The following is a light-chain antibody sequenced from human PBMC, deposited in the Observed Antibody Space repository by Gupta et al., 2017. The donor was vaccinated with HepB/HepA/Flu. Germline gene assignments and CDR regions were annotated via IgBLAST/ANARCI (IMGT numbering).Light chain of an antibody. J-gene: IGLJ2*01. CDR1: SSDVGGYNY. CDR2: EVN. CDR3: NSYAGSNNYVV. Sequence: QSALTQPPSASGSPGQSVTISCTGTSSDVGGYNYVSWYQQHPDKAPKLMIYEVNKRPSGVPDRFPVSKSGNTASLTVSGLQAEDEADYYCNSYAGSNNYVVFGGGTKLTVL. V-gene: IGLV2-8*01.